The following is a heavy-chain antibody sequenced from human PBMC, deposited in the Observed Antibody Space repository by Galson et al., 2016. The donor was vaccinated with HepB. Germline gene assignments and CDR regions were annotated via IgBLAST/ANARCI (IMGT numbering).Heavy chain of an antibody. Sequence: SLRLSCAGSGFTFSNHAMTWVRQAPGKGLEWVSGITASADNTYNADSVKGRFTISRDNSKDTLYLQMKSLRVEDTAVYYCAKAVAGSDGDGYYTRYFDVWGRGTLVTVSS. CDR2: ITASADNT. V-gene: IGHV3-23*01. CDR1: GFTFSNHA. J-gene: IGHJ2*01. CDR3: AKAVAGSDGDGYYTRYFDV. D-gene: IGHD3-22*01.